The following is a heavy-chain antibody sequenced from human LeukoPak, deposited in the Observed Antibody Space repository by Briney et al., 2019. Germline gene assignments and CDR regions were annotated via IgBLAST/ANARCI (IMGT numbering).Heavy chain of an antibody. D-gene: IGHD3-9*01. CDR2: ISAYNGNT. J-gene: IGHJ4*02. CDR3: ARDGAYYDMLTGYPPLDY. CDR1: VYTFTIYG. Sequence: ASVKFSCEASVYTFTIYGISCVRQAPGQGREGMGGISAYNGNTNYTQKLQRRVTMTTDTSTSTAYMELRSLRSDDTAVYYCARDGAYYDMLTGYPPLDYWGQGTLVTVSS. V-gene: IGHV1-18*04.